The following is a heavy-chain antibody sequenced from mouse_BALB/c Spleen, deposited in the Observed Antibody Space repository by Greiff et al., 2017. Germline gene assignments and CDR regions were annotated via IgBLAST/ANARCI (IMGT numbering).Heavy chain of an antibody. Sequence: EVKLQESGGGLVQPGGSLKLSCAASGFTFSSYGMSWVRQTPDKRLELVATINSNGGSTYYPDSVKGRFTISRDNAKNTLYLQMSSLKSEDTAMYYCARGDYDRDYFDYWGQGTTLTVSS. D-gene: IGHD2-4*01. CDR1: GFTFSSYG. CDR2: INSNGGST. CDR3: ARGDYDRDYFDY. V-gene: IGHV5-6-3*01. J-gene: IGHJ2*01.